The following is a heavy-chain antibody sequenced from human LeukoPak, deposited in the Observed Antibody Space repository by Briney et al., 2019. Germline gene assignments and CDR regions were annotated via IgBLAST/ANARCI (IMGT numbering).Heavy chain of an antibody. CDR3: AGSLWFGELLPDY. Sequence: PSETLSLTCTVSGGSISSGSYYWSWTRQPAGKGLEWIGRIYTSGSTNYNPSLKSRVTISVDTSKNQFSLKLSSVTAADTAVYYCAGSLWFGELLPDYWGQGTLVTVSS. J-gene: IGHJ4*02. CDR1: GGSISSGSYY. D-gene: IGHD3-10*01. CDR2: IYTSGST. V-gene: IGHV4-61*02.